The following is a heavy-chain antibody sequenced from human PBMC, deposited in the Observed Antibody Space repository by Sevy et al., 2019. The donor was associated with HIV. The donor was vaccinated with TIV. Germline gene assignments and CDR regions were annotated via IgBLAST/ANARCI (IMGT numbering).Heavy chain of an antibody. V-gene: IGHV3-30*02. J-gene: IGHJ6*03. D-gene: IGHD1-7*01. CDR1: GFTFSSYG. Sequence: GGSLRLSCAASGFTFSSYGMHWVRRAPGKGLEWVACPRYDGSNKDYADSVKGRFTISRDNSKNTLYLQMNSLRAEDTAVYYCAKVPAGGTTLYYYYYMDVWGKGTTVTVSS. CDR3: AKVPAGGTTLYYYYYMDV. CDR2: PRYDGSNK.